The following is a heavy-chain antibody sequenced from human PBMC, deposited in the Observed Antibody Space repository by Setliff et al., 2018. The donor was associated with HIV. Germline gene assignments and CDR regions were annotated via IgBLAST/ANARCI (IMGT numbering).Heavy chain of an antibody. CDR1: GFTFSIYS. V-gene: IGHV3-48*01. D-gene: IGHD6-13*01. CDR2: ISSGSSTI. J-gene: IGHJ4*02. Sequence: PGGSLRLSCAASGFTFSIYSMNWVRQAPGKGLEWVSYISSGSSTIYYADSVKGRFTISRDNAKNSLYLQMNSLRAEDTAVYYCAREGIAAAGSYSYGFGQIDYWGQGTLVTVSS. CDR3: AREGIAAAGSYSYGFGQIDY.